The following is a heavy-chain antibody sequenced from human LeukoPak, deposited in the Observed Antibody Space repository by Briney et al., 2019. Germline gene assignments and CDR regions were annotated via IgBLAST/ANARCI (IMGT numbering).Heavy chain of an antibody. CDR1: GYTFNSYG. J-gene: IGHJ4*02. CDR3: ARAPVGAEHFDY. D-gene: IGHD2-15*01. Sequence: ASVKVSCKASGYTFNSYGISWVRQAPGQGLEWMGWVSAYNGHTNYAQKFQGRVTMTTDTSTSTASMELRSLRSDDTAVYYCARAPVGAEHFDYWGQGTLVTVSS. CDR2: VSAYNGHT. V-gene: IGHV1-18*01.